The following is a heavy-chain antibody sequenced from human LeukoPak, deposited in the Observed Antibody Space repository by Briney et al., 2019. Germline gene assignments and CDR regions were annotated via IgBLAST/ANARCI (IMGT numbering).Heavy chain of an antibody. CDR1: GFTFSSYA. V-gene: IGHV4-34*01. J-gene: IGHJ4*02. D-gene: IGHD4-17*01. Sequence: GSLRLSCAASGFTFSSYAMSWLRQPPGKGLEWIGEINHSGSTNYNPSLKSRVTISVDTSKNQFSLKLSSVTAADTAVYYCARGRYTVTTPFDYWGQGTLVTVSS. CDR2: INHSGST. CDR3: ARGRYTVTTPFDY.